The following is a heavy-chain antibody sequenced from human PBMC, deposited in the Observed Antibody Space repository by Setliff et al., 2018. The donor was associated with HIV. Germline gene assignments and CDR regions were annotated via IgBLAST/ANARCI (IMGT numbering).Heavy chain of an antibody. CDR1: VGSFSGHY. J-gene: IGHJ4*02. CDR2: TNPSGST. D-gene: IGHD4-17*01. V-gene: IGHV4-34*01. CDR3: AREIYGGNSRPFDY. Sequence: PSETLSLTCAVYVGSFSGHYWIWIRQPPGKGLEWTGETNPSGSTKYNPSLKSRVTISVDTSKNQLSLKLSSVTAADTAVYYCAREIYGGNSRPFDYWGQGTLVTVSS.